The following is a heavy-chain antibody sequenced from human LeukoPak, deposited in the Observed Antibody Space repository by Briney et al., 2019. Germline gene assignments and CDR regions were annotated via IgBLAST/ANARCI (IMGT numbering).Heavy chain of an antibody. CDR2: IYYSGST. J-gene: IGHJ4*02. V-gene: IGHV4-39*07. CDR3: ARGGYSSGWYGLDY. CDR1: GGSISSSSYY. D-gene: IGHD6-19*01. Sequence: SETLSLTCTVSGGSISSSSYYWGWIRQPPGKGLEWIGSIYYSGSTYYNPSLKSRVTISVDTSKNQFSLKLSSVTAADTAVYYCARGGYSSGWYGLDYWGQGTLVTVSS.